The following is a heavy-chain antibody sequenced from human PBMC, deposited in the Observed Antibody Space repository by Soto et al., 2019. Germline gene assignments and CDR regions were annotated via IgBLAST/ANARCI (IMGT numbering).Heavy chain of an antibody. D-gene: IGHD3-3*01. Sequence: GESLKISCKGSGYSFTSYWIGWVRQMPGKGLEWMGIIYPGDSDTRYSPSFQGQVTISADKSISTAYLQWSSLKASDTAMYYCARLSYYPATYYDFWSGDNYYGMDVWGQATIVTVAS. CDR1: GYSFTSYW. V-gene: IGHV5-51*01. CDR2: IYPGDSDT. J-gene: IGHJ6*02. CDR3: ARLSYYPATYYDFWSGDNYYGMDV.